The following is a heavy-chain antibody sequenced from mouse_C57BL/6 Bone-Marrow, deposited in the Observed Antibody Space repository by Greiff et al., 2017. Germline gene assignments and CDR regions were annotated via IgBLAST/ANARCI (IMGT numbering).Heavy chain of an antibody. CDR2: ISNLAYSI. CDR1: GFTFSDYG. V-gene: IGHV5-15*01. Sequence: EVQGVESGGGLVQPGGSLKLSCAASGFTFSDYGMAWVRQAPRKGPAWVAFISNLAYSIYSADTVTGRFTISGANAKNTLYLEMSSLRSEDTAMYYCARHWGGYSYWYFDVWGTGTTVTVSS. D-gene: IGHD1-1*02. J-gene: IGHJ1*03. CDR3: ARHWGGYSYWYFDV.